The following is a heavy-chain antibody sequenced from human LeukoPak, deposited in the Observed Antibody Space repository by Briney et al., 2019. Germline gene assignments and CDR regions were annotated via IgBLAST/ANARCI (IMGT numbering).Heavy chain of an antibody. CDR1: GGSISSYY. D-gene: IGHD2-15*01. CDR3: ARAYCSGGSCYSDAFDI. V-gene: IGHV4-59*01. CDR2: IYYSGST. J-gene: IGHJ3*02. Sequence: SETLSLTCTVSGGSISSYYWSWIRQPPGKGLEWIGDIYYSGSTNYNPSLKSRVTISVDTSKNQFSLKLSSVTAADTAVYYCARAYCSGGSCYSDAFDIWGQGTMVTVSS.